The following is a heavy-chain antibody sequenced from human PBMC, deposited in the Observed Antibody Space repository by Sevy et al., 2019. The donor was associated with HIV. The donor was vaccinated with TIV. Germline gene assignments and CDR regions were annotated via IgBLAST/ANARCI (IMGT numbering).Heavy chain of an antibody. D-gene: IGHD2-2*02. Sequence: ASVKVSCKASGGTFSSYAISWVRQAPGQGLEWMGGIIPIFGTANYAQKFQGRGTITADESTSTAYMELSSLGSEDTAVYYCAGVLGYCSSTSCHRANYYYGMDVWGQGTTVTVSS. CDR2: IIPIFGTA. CDR1: GGTFSSYA. CDR3: AGVLGYCSSTSCHRANYYYGMDV. V-gene: IGHV1-69*13. J-gene: IGHJ6*02.